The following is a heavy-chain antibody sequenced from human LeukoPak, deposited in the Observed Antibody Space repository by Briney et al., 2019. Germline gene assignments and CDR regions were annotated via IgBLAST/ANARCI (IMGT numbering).Heavy chain of an antibody. J-gene: IGHJ4*02. CDR3: AREDHSKYQY. V-gene: IGHV3-7*01. CDR2: IKQDGSDT. D-gene: IGHD4-11*01. CDR1: GFTFNTYW. Sequence: AGGSLRLSCVASGFTFNTYWMSWVRQTPEKGLEWVASIKQDGSDTYYMDSMKGRFTISEDNARNSLYLQMNGLRAEDTALYYCAREDHSKYQYWGQGTLVTVSS.